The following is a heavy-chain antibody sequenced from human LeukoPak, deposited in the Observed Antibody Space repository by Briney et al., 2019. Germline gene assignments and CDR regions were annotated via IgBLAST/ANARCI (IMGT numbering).Heavy chain of an antibody. Sequence: SETLSLTCTVSGGSISSSSYYWGWIRQPPGKGLEWIGSIYYSGSTYYNPSLKSRVTISVDTSKNQFSLKLSSVTAADTAVYYCARDFPGYSSGWYDARGAFDIWGQGTMVTVSS. J-gene: IGHJ3*02. V-gene: IGHV4-39*07. CDR2: IYYSGST. CDR1: GGSISSSSYY. CDR3: ARDFPGYSSGWYDARGAFDI. D-gene: IGHD6-19*01.